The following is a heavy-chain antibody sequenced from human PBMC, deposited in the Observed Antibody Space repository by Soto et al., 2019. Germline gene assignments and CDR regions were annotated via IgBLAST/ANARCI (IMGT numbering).Heavy chain of an antibody. D-gene: IGHD5-18*01. Sequence: QVQLQESGPGLVKPSETLSLTCTVSGGSISSYYWYWIRQPPGKGLEWVGYIYYSGSTNYNPPLRRRATTSVTTTKHLFSLKLSAVNAADTAVYYCATRYGSCFDYSGKGTLVTVSS. J-gene: IGHJ4*02. V-gene: IGHV4-59*08. CDR2: IYYSGST. CDR3: ATRYGSCFDY. CDR1: GGSISSYY.